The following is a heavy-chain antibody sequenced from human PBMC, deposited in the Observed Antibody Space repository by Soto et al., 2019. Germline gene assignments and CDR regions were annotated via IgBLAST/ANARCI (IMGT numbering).Heavy chain of an antibody. CDR3: ARDVAAAGTVDY. V-gene: IGHV1-3*01. J-gene: IGHJ4*02. CDR1: GYTFTSYA. D-gene: IGHD6-13*01. CDR2: INAGNGNT. Sequence: QVQLVQSGAEVKKPGASVKVSCKASGYTFTSYAMHWVRQAPGQRFEWMGWINAGNGNTKYSQKFQGRVTITRDTSASTAYMELSSLRSEDTAVYYCARDVAAAGTVDYWGQGTLVTVSS.